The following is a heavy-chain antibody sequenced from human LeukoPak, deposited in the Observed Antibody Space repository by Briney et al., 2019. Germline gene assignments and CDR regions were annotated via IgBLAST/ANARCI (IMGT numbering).Heavy chain of an antibody. J-gene: IGHJ4*02. V-gene: IGHV4-31*03. CDR2: IYYSGST. Sequence: PSETLSLTCTVSGGSISSGGYYWSWIRQHPGKGLEWIGYIYYSGSTYYNPSLKSRVTISVDTSKNQFSLKLSSVTAADTAAYYCAMFVVVPDHLVFDYWGQGTLVTVSS. CDR1: GGSISSGGYY. CDR3: AMFVVVPDHLVFDY. D-gene: IGHD2-2*01.